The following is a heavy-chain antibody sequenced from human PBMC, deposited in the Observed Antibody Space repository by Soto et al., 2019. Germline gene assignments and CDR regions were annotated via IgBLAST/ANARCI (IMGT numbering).Heavy chain of an antibody. J-gene: IGHJ5*02. CDR1: GFTFRSYA. CDR2: ISGSGGST. V-gene: IGHV3-23*01. D-gene: IGHD4-17*01. Sequence: EVQLLESGGGLVQPGGSLRLSCAASGFTFRSYAMSWDRQAPGKGLEWVSAISGSGGSTYYADSVKGRFTISRDNSKNQLYLQMNSLRAEDTAVYYCAKDGENGDYPFDPWGQGTLVTVSS. CDR3: AKDGENGDYPFDP.